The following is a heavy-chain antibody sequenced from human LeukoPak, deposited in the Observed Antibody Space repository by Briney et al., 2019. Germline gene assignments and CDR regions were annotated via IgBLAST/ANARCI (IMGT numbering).Heavy chain of an antibody. D-gene: IGHD3-16*01. CDR2: IKEGGNEI. CDR1: GFTFSTYG. J-gene: IGHJ4*02. Sequence: PGGSLRLSCAASGFTFSTYGMTWFRQAPGKGLEWVSSIKEGGNEIYYADSVKGRFTISRDNAKKSLYLQLNSLRAEDTAFHYFARDEGYDSPGGGQGTLVTVSS. V-gene: IGHV3-7*01. CDR3: ARDEGYDSPG.